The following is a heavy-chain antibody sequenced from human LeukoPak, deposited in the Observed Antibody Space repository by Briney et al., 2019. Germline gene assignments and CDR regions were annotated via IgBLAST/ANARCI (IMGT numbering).Heavy chain of an antibody. D-gene: IGHD6-13*01. Sequence: PSETLSLTCTGSGGSLSSYFWSWLRQPPGKGLEWIAYIYYSGSTNYKPSLNSRVTISVDTSKNQFSLKLSSVTAADTAVYYCARQPSSWFTSFDSWGQGTLVTVSS. CDR1: GGSLSSYF. J-gene: IGHJ4*02. CDR3: ARQPSSWFTSFDS. CDR2: IYYSGST. V-gene: IGHV4-59*01.